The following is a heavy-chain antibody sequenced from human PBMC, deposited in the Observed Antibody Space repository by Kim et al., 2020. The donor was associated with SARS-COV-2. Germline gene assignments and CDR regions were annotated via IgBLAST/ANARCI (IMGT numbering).Heavy chain of an antibody. CDR1: GFTFPIYA. CDR3: AKDARGGGAAAGSCFDY. D-gene: IGHD6-25*01. CDR2: IGGSGVST. Sequence: GGSLRLSCAASGFTFPIYAMSWVRQAPGKRLEWVSAIGGSGVSTYYADSVKGRFTISRDNSKNTLYLQMDSLRGEDTAVYYCAKDARGGGAAAGSCFDYWGQGTLVTVSS. V-gene: IGHV3-23*01. J-gene: IGHJ4*02.